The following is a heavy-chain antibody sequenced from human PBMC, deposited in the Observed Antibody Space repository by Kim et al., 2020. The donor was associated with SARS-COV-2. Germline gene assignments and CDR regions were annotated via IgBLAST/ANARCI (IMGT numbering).Heavy chain of an antibody. J-gene: IGHJ6*02. CDR1: GYTFTGYY. CDR2: INPNSGGT. D-gene: IGHD5-18*01. Sequence: ASVKVSCKASGYTFTGYYMHWVRQAPGQGLEWMGWINPNSGGTNYAQKFQGRVTMTRDTSISTAYMELSRLRSDDTAVYYCARDNGYSYGLYYYYGMDVWGQGTTVTVSS. CDR3: ARDNGYSYGLYYYYGMDV. V-gene: IGHV1-2*02.